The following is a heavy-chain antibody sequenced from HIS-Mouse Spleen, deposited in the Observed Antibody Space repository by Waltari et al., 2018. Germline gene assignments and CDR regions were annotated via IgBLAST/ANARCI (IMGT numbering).Heavy chain of an antibody. CDR1: GGSISSYY. Sequence: QVQLQESGPGLVKPSETLSLTCTVSGGSISSYYWSWIRQPPGKGLEWIGYIYYSGSTNYNPSLKRRVTISLDTSKNQFSLKLSSVTAADTAVYYCARGGGTAYYFDYWGQGTLVTVSS. CDR3: ARGGGTAYYFDY. D-gene: IGHD2-15*01. V-gene: IGHV4-59*01. CDR2: IYYSGST. J-gene: IGHJ4*02.